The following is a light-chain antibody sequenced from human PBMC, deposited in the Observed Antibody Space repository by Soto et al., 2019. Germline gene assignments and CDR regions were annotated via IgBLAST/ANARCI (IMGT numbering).Light chain of an antibody. Sequence: EIELTQSPATLSLSPGETATLSCRASQNVDKFLAWYQQRPGQPPRLLIFDSSNRATGVPVRFSGSGSGTDFSLTISSLEPEDFAVYYCQQRSNWPPITFGQGTRLEI. CDR3: QQRSNWPPIT. CDR2: DSS. CDR1: QNVDKF. J-gene: IGKJ5*01. V-gene: IGKV3-11*01.